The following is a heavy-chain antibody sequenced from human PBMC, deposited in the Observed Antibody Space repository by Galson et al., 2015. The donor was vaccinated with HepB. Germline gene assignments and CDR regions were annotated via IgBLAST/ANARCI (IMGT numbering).Heavy chain of an antibody. J-gene: IGHJ4*02. D-gene: IGHD5-18*01. CDR1: GFTFSSNS. CDR3: AIGYSYGTN. Sequence: SLKLSCAASGFTFSSNSMSWVRQAPGKGLEWVSAISARGGNTYYADAVKGRFTISRDNSKNTLYLQMSSLRAEDTALYYCAIGYSYGTNWGQGTLVTVSS. CDR2: ISARGGNT. V-gene: IGHV3-23*01.